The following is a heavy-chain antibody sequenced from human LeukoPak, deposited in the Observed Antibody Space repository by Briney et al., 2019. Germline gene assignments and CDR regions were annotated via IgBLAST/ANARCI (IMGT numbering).Heavy chain of an antibody. CDR3: ARDRIQLWLRSRDYMDV. V-gene: IGHV4-34*01. D-gene: IGHD5-18*01. J-gene: IGHJ6*03. CDR1: GGSFSGYY. Sequence: SGTLSLTCAVYGGSFSGYYWSWIRQPPGKGLEWIGEINHSGSTNYNPSLKSRVTISVDTSKNQFSLKLSSVTAADTAVYYCARDRIQLWLRSRDYMDVWGKGTTVTVSS. CDR2: INHSGST.